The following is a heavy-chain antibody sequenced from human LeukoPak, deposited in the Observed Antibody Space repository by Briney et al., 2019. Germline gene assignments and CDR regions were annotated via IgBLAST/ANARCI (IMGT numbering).Heavy chain of an antibody. CDR2: INHSGST. CDR3: ARGGTMVRGVRTTRAFDI. V-gene: IGHV4-34*01. Sequence: PSETLSLTCAVYGGSFSGYYWSWIRQPPEKGLKWVGEINHSGSTNYNPSLKSRVTISVDTSKNQFSLKLSSVTAADTAVYYCARGGTMVRGVRTTRAFDIWGQGTMVTVSS. D-gene: IGHD3-10*01. J-gene: IGHJ3*02. CDR1: GGSFSGYY.